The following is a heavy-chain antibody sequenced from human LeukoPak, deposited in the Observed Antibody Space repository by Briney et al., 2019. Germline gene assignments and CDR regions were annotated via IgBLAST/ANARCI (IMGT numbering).Heavy chain of an antibody. CDR1: GYSLSNFYY. CDR2: VYHNGST. D-gene: IGHD1/OR15-1a*01. J-gene: IGHJ5*01. V-gene: IGHV4-38-2*02. CDR3: ARDEEQLWFDS. Sequence: SETLSLTCAVSGYSLSNFYYWAWIRQPPGKGLEWIGTVYHNGSTYYNPSLKSRVTISIDKSENQSSLRLRSVTAADTALYYCARDEEQLWFDSWGQGTLVTVSS.